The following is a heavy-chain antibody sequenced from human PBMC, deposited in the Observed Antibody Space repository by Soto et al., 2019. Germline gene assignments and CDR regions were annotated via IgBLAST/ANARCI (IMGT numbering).Heavy chain of an antibody. D-gene: IGHD3-22*01. CDR2: IDWDDDK. V-gene: IGHV2-70*01. CDR3: ARGTRYYYDSSGYYFRDDFDI. CDR1: GFSLSTSGMC. Sequence: SGPTLVNPTQTLTLTCTFSGFSLSTSGMCVSWIRQPPGKALEWLALIDWDDDKYYSTSLKTRLTISKDTSKNQVVLTMTNMDPVDTATYYCARGTRYYYDSSGYYFRDDFDIWGQGTMVTVSS. J-gene: IGHJ3*02.